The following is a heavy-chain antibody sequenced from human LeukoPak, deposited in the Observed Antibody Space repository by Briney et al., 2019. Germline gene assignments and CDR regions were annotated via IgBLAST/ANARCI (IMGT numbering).Heavy chain of an antibody. CDR2: IYTSGST. CDR3: ARAEKVYYYYYMDV. CDR1: GGSISSYY. V-gene: IGHV4-4*07. Sequence: SETLSLTCTVSGGSISSYYWSWIRQPAGKGLEWIGRIYTSGSTNYNPSLKSRVTMSVDTSKDQFSLKLSSVTAADTAVYYCARAEKVYYYYYMDVWGKGTTVTVSS. J-gene: IGHJ6*03.